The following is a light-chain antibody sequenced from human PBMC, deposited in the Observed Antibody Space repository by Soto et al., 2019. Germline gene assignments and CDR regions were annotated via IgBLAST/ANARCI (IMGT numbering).Light chain of an antibody. CDR2: EVS. CDR3: SSYTSSSTRFYV. Sequence: QSVLTQPASVSGSPGQSITISCTGTSSDVGGYNYVSWYQQHPGKAPKLMIYEVSNRPSGVSNRFSGSKSGNTASLTISGLQAEDEADYYCSSYTSSSTRFYVFGTRTKVTVL. CDR1: SSDVGGYNY. J-gene: IGLJ1*01. V-gene: IGLV2-14*01.